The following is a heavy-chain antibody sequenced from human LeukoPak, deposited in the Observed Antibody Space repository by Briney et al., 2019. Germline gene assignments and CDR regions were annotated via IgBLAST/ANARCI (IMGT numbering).Heavy chain of an antibody. D-gene: IGHD6-19*01. J-gene: IGHJ4*02. CDR3: ARAPYSSGWYEGRFDY. Sequence: ASVKVSCKASGYTFTGYYMHWVRQAPGQGLEWVGWINPNSGGTNYAQKFQGRVTMTRDTSISTAYMELSRLRSDDTAVYYCARAPYSSGWYEGRFDYWGQGTLVTVSS. CDR2: INPNSGGT. CDR1: GYTFTGYY. V-gene: IGHV1-2*02.